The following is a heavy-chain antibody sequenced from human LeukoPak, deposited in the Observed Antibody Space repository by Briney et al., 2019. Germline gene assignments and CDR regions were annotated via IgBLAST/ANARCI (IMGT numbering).Heavy chain of an antibody. D-gene: IGHD3-9*01. J-gene: IGHJ4*02. CDR1: GGTFSSYA. CDR3: ANVKYYDILTGYYAPFDY. V-gene: IGHV1-69*13. CDR2: IIPIFGTA. Sequence: SVKVSCKASGGTFSSYAISWVRQAPGQGLEWMGGIIPIFGTANYAQKFQGRVTVTADESTSTAYMEPSGLRSEDTAVYYCANVKYYDILTGYYAPFDYWGQGTLVTVSS.